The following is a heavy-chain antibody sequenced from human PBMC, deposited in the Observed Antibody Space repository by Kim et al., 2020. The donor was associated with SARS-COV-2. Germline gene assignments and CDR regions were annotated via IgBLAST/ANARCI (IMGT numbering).Heavy chain of an antibody. J-gene: IGHJ6*03. V-gene: IGHV4-34*01. CDR1: GGSFSGYY. D-gene: IGHD6-6*01. Sequence: SETLSLTCAVYGGSFSGYYWSWIRQPPGKGLEWIGEINHSGSTNYNPSLKSRVTISVDTSKNQFSLKLSSVTAADTAVYYCARGRIAARLSYYYYYMDVWGKVTTVTVSS. CDR3: ARGRIAARLSYYYYYMDV. CDR2: INHSGST.